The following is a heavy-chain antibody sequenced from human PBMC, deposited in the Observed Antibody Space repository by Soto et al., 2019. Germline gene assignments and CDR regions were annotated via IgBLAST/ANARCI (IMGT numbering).Heavy chain of an antibody. D-gene: IGHD1-1*01. J-gene: IGHJ5*02. CDR2: IIPMTGTP. V-gene: IGHV1-69*01. Sequence: QVQLVQSGAEVKTPGSSVEVSCKASGGIFSSFSITWVRQVPGHGLEWMGGIIPMTGTPNYAEKFQGRLTLTAAASTRTAYLVLSTLKSDATAVYYCARGPIFTSATSWLDPWGQGTVVIVSS. CDR1: GGIFSSFS. CDR3: ARGPIFTSATSWLDP.